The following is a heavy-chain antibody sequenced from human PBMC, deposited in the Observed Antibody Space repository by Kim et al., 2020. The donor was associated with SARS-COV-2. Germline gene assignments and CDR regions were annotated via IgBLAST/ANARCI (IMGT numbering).Heavy chain of an antibody. CDR2: IKQDGSEK. CDR1: GFTFSSYW. J-gene: IGHJ6*02. D-gene: IGHD3-3*01. V-gene: IGHV3-7*01. CDR3: ARDRGPGAYDFWSGYYKWGGAYYYYGMDV. Sequence: GGSLRLSCAASGFTFSSYWMSWVRQAPGKGLEWVANIKQDGSEKYYVDSVKGRFTISRDNAKNSLYLQMNSLRAEDTAVYYCARDRGPGAYDFWSGYYKWGGAYYYYGMDVWGQGTTVTVSS.